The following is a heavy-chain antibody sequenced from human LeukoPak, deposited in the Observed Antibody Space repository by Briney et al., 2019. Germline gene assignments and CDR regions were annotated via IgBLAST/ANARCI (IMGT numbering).Heavy chain of an antibody. CDR1: GGSINSYY. CDR3: ARSQGPYCFDF. D-gene: IGHD2-15*01. Sequence: PSETLSLTCTVSGGSINSYYWSWIRQPAGKGLEWIGRIYSSGNTNDNPSLKSRVTMLVDTSKNQFSLNMSSVTAADTAVYYCARSQGPYCFDFWGQGIMVTVSS. J-gene: IGHJ3*01. V-gene: IGHV4-4*07. CDR2: IYSSGNT.